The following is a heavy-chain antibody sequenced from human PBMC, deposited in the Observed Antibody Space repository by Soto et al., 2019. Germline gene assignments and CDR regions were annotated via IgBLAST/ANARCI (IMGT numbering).Heavy chain of an antibody. CDR3: ARGLRVTTVYYYYGMDV. CDR1: GGTFSSYA. D-gene: IGHD4-17*01. V-gene: IGHV1-69*01. J-gene: IGHJ6*02. Sequence: QVQLVQSGAEVKKPGSSVKVSCKASGGTFSSYAISWVRQAPGQGLEWMGGIIPIFGTANYAQKFQGRVTITADESTSTAYMELSSLRSEDTAVYYCARGLRVTTVYYYYGMDVWGQGTTVTVSS. CDR2: IIPIFGTA.